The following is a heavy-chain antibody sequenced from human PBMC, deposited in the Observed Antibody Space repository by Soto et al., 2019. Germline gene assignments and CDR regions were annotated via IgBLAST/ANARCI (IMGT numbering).Heavy chain of an antibody. CDR2: INHSGST. Sequence: KTSETLSLTCAVYGGSFSGYYWSWIRQPPGKGLEWIGEINHSGSTNYNPSLKSRVTISVDTSKNQFSLKLSSVTAADTAVYYCARGRVLRFLEWLSTKYYYYYGMDVWGQGTTVTVSS. D-gene: IGHD3-3*01. CDR3: ARGRVLRFLEWLSTKYYYYYGMDV. J-gene: IGHJ6*02. CDR1: GGSFSGYY. V-gene: IGHV4-34*01.